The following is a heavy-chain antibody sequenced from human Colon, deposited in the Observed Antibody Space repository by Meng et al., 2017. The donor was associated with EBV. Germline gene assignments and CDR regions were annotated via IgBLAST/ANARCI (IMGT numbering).Heavy chain of an antibody. CDR2: VYHTGST. J-gene: IGHJ4*02. CDR1: GGSIRSTHW. CDR3: ARVWQSLTAFFDS. Sequence: VQPQDAGHGRVTPWGPLSVPCPLSGGSIRSTHWWTWVRQPPGNGLEWIGEVYHTGSTKYNPSLKSRLTISVDKSKNQFSLNLTSVTAADTAVYYCARVWQSLTAFFDSWGQGTLVTVSS. V-gene: IGHV4-4*02. D-gene: IGHD2-21*01.